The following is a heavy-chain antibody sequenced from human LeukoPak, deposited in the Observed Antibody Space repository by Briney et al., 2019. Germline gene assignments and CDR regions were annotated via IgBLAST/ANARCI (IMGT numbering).Heavy chain of an antibody. V-gene: IGHV3-33*06. CDR1: GFAFNSYV. J-gene: IGHJ3*01. CDR2: IWFDGSHE. D-gene: IGHD3-10*01. Sequence: PGGSLRLSCAASGFAFNSYVIHWVRQAPGKGLEWVAIIWFDGSHEDYVDSVRGRFTISRDNSRNTMYLQMNSLRVGDTALYFCAKEVAFGAGAYDVWGQGTRVTVSS. CDR3: AKEVAFGAGAYDV.